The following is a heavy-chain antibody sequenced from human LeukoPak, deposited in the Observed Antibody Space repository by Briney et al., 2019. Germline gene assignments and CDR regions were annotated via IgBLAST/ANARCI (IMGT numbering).Heavy chain of an antibody. D-gene: IGHD6-6*01. V-gene: IGHV4-59*12. Sequence: SETLSLTCTVSGGSISSYYWSWIRQPPGKGLEWIGYIYYSGSTNYNPSLKSRVTISVDTSKNQFSLKLSSVTAADTAVYYCARAHSSSAKTIDYWGQGTLVTVSS. J-gene: IGHJ4*02. CDR3: ARAHSSSAKTIDY. CDR1: GGSISSYY. CDR2: IYYSGST.